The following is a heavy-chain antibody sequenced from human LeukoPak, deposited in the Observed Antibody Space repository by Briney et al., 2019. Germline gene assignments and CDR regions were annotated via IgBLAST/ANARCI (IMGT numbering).Heavy chain of an antibody. J-gene: IGHJ4*02. D-gene: IGHD5-12*01. V-gene: IGHV4-59*08. CDR2: IYYSGST. CDR3: ARQGGVATTFDY. Sequence: SETLSLTCTVSGGSVTGYYWNWIRQPPGKGLEWIGYIYYSGSTNYNPSLKSRVTISVDTSENQFSLKLNSVTAADTAVYYCARQGGVATTFDYWGQGTLVTVSS. CDR1: GGSVTGYY.